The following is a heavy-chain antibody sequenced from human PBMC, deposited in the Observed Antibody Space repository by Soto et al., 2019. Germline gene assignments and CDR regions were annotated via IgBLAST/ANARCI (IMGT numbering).Heavy chain of an antibody. CDR3: AKTITLSPSDDSRGRGALIDH. Sequence: GGSLRLSCAASGFTFSFFGMHWVRQAPCKGPEWVAVISHEGNSKHYADSVKGRFTISRDNAKNTLSLLMDSLRPEDTALYYCAKTITLSPSDDSRGRGALIDHWGQGTLVTVSS. D-gene: IGHD6-19*01. CDR1: GFTFSFFG. J-gene: IGHJ4*02. V-gene: IGHV3-30*18. CDR2: ISHEGNSK.